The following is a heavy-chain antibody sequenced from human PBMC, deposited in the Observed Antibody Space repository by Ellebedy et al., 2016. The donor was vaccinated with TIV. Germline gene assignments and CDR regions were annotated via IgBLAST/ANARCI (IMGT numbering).Heavy chain of an antibody. CDR2: LYRGGDT. D-gene: IGHD5-24*01. Sequence: GESLKISCAASGFTVADSNMTWVRQAPGKGLDWVSTLYRGGDTYYADSVKDRFTISRDNSKSTLYLQMRSLRTEDTAVYYCARVTRDVLYNIGGAFDIWGHGTMVTVS. CDR1: GFTVADSN. CDR3: ARVTRDVLYNIGGAFDI. J-gene: IGHJ3*02. V-gene: IGHV3-53*05.